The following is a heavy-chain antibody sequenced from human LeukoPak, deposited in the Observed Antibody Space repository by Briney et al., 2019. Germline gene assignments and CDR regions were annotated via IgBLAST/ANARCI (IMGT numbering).Heavy chain of an antibody. CDR1: GYTFTSYD. Sequence: ASVKVSYKASGYTFTSYDINWVRQATGQGLEWMGWMNPNSGNTGYAQKFQGRVTMTRNTSISTAYMELSSLRSEDTAVYYCARGLFRWEPRSDYWGQGTLVTVSS. CDR3: ARGLFRWEPRSDY. J-gene: IGHJ4*02. V-gene: IGHV1-8*01. CDR2: MNPNSGNT. D-gene: IGHD1-26*01.